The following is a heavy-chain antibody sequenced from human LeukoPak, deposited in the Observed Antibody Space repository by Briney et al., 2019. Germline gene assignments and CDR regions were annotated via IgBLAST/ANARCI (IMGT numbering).Heavy chain of an antibody. CDR2: ISSSSSTI. J-gene: IGHJ5*02. Sequence: GGSLRLSCAASGFTFSSYSMNWVRQAPGKGLEWVSYISSSSSTIYYADSVKGRFTISRDNAKNSLYLQMNSLRAEDTAVYYCARGGYCSGGSCYSRHWFDPWGQGTLVTVSS. D-gene: IGHD2-15*01. CDR1: GFTFSSYS. V-gene: IGHV3-48*01. CDR3: ARGGYCSGGSCYSRHWFDP.